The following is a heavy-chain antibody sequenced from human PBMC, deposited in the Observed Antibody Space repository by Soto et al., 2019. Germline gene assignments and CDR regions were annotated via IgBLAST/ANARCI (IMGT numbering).Heavy chain of an antibody. CDR3: AAISLVLRFLEWLFHPPMDV. J-gene: IGHJ6*02. CDR1: GFTFSPFW. D-gene: IGHD3-3*01. CDR2: IYSGGST. Sequence: GGSLRLSCAASGFTFSPFWMHWVRQAPGKGLEWVSVIYSGGSTYYADSVKGRFTISRDNSKNTLYLQMNSLRAEDTAVYYCAAISLVLRFLEWLFHPPMDVSGQGTTVTVSS. V-gene: IGHV3-66*01.